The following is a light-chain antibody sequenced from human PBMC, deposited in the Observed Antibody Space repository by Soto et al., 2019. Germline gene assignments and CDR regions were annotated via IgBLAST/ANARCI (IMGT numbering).Light chain of an antibody. CDR3: YQYNNWPYT. CDR1: QSVSSN. V-gene: IGKV3-15*01. CDR2: GAS. Sequence: EIVMTQSPATLSVSPGERATLSCRASQSVSSNLAWYQQKPGQAPRLLIYGASTRATGIPARFSGSGSGTEFTLTISSLQSEDFAVYYCYQYNNWPYTFGQGTK. J-gene: IGKJ2*01.